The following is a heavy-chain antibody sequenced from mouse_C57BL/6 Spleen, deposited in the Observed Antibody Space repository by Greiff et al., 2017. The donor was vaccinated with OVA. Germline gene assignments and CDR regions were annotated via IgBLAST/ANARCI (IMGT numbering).Heavy chain of an antibody. J-gene: IGHJ1*03. CDR3: ARGGYYGSSLYWYFDV. CDR2: INPNYGTT. Sequence: EVQVVESGPELVKPGASVKISCKASGYSFTDYNMNWVKQSNGKSLEWIGVINPNYGTTSYNQKFKGKATLTVDQSSSTAYMQLNSLTSEDSAVYYCARGGYYGSSLYWYFDVWGTGTTVTVSS. V-gene: IGHV1-39*01. CDR1: GYSFTDYN. D-gene: IGHD1-1*01.